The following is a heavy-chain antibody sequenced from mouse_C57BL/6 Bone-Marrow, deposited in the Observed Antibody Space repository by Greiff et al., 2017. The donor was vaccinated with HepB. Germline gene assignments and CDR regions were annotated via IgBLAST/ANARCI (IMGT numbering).Heavy chain of an antibody. Sequence: VKLAESGAELVKPGASVKMSCKASGYTFTSYWITWVKQRPGQGLEWIGDIYPGSGSTNYNEKFKSKATLTVDTSSSTAYMQLSSLTSEDSAVYYCARDPVVDWYFDVWGTGTTVTVSS. CDR3: ARDPVVDWYFDV. D-gene: IGHD1-1*01. V-gene: IGHV1-55*01. CDR2: IYPGSGST. J-gene: IGHJ1*03. CDR1: GYTFTSYW.